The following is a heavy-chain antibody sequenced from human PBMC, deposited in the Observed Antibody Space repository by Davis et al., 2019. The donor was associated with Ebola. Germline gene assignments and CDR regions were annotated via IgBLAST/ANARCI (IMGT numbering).Heavy chain of an antibody. V-gene: IGHV3-48*03. D-gene: IGHD3-10*01. CDR2: ISGGGDTI. J-gene: IGHJ4*02. Sequence: PGGSLRLSCAASGFTFSSYNMNWVRQAPGKGLAWLSYISGGGDTIYYADSVRGRFTISRDNSKNTLYLHMNSLRAEDTAVYFCAKEYCPNSGPYCTYFEVWGQGTQVTVSS. CDR3: AKEYCPNSGPYCTYFEV. CDR1: GFTFSSYN.